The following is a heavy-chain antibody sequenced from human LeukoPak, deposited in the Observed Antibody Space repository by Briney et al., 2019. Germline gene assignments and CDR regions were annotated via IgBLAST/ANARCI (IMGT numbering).Heavy chain of an antibody. CDR2: ISAYNGNT. V-gene: IGHV1-18*01. Sequence: ASVKVSCKASGYTFSSYGIIWVRQAPGQGLEWMGWISAYNGNTNYAQKLQGRVTMTTDTSTSTAYMELRSLRSDDTAVYYCARDREAYYDSSGGDYWGQGTLVTVSS. CDR1: GYTFSSYG. D-gene: IGHD3-22*01. J-gene: IGHJ4*02. CDR3: ARDREAYYDSSGGDY.